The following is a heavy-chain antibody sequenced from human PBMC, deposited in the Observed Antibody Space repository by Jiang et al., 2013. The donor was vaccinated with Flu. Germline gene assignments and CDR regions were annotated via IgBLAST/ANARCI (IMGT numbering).Heavy chain of an antibody. CDR1: GGSISNYY. CDR3: ATLDYGASDGFDI. D-gene: IGHD4-17*01. CDR2: ISDSGST. V-gene: IGHV4-59*08. J-gene: IGHJ3*02. Sequence: GSGLVKPSETLSLTCTVSGGSISNYYWSWIRQSPGEGLEWIGYISDSGSTKYNPSLKSRVTISLDTSKNQISLKVRSVTAADTALYYCATLDYGASDGFDIWGQGTMVTVSS.